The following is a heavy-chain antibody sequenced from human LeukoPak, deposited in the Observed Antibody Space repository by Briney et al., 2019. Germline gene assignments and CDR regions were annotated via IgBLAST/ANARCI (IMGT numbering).Heavy chain of an antibody. Sequence: GGSLRLSCAASGFTVSSNYMSWVRQAPGKGLEWVSVIYSGGSTYYADSVKGRFTISRDNSKNTLYFQMNSLRAEDTAVYYCATQKGAQYYFDYWGQGTLVTVSS. CDR1: GFTVSSNY. V-gene: IGHV3-53*01. CDR3: ATQKGAQYYFDY. D-gene: IGHD1-26*01. CDR2: IYSGGST. J-gene: IGHJ4*02.